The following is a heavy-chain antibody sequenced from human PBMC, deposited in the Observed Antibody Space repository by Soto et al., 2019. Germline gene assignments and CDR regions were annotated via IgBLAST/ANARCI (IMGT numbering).Heavy chain of an antibody. J-gene: IGHJ4*02. CDR1: GFTFSGSA. V-gene: IGHV3-73*01. Sequence: GGSLRLSCAASGFTFSGSAMHWVRQASEKGLEWVGRIRSKPNSYATEYAASVQGRFTISRDDSKNTAYLHMNNLKTEDTAVYYCISFCSSCFFDYWGQGTPVTVSS. D-gene: IGHD6-13*01. CDR2: IRSKPNSYAT. CDR3: ISFCSSCFFDY.